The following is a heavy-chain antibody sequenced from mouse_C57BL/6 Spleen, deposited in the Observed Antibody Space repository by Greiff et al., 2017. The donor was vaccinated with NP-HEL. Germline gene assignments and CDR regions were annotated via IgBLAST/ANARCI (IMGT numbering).Heavy chain of an antibody. Sequence: VQLQESGAELVRPGTSVKMSCKASGYSFTSYLIEWVKQRPGQGLEWIGVINPGGGGANYTEKFKGKAILTADKSSSTAYMQHSSLTDEDSAVFSFASHDAMDYWGQGTSVTVSS. CDR2: INPGGGGA. V-gene: IGHV1-54*01. CDR3: ASHDAMDY. CDR1: GYSFTSYL. J-gene: IGHJ4*01.